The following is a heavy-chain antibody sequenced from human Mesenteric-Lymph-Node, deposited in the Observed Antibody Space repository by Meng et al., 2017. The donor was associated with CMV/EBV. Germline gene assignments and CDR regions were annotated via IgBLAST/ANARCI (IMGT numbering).Heavy chain of an antibody. Sequence: GESLKISCAASGFTFSDYSMKWVRQAPGKGLEWVSVIYSGGSSTYYADSVKGRFTISRDNSKNTLYLQMNSLRAEDTAVYYCAKSPGADLGIPHYWGQGTLVTVSS. V-gene: IGHV3-23*03. J-gene: IGHJ4*02. D-gene: IGHD7-27*01. CDR3: AKSPGADLGIPHY. CDR2: IYSGGSST. CDR1: GFTFSDYS.